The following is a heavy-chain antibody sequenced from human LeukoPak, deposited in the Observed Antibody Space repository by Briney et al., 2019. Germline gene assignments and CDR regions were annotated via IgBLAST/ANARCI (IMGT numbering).Heavy chain of an antibody. CDR3: ARQTGSGLFILP. CDR2: IYYSGNT. Sequence: SETLSLTCTVSGVSISSSNSYWGWIRQPPGKGLEWTGSIYYSGNTYYNASLKSQVSISIDTSKNQFSLKLTSVTAADTAVYYCARQTGSGLFILPGGQGILVTVSS. CDR1: GVSISSSNSY. J-gene: IGHJ4*02. V-gene: IGHV4-39*01. D-gene: IGHD3/OR15-3a*01.